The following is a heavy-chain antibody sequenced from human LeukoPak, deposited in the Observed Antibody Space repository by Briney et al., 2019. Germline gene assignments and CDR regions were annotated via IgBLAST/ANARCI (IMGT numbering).Heavy chain of an antibody. Sequence: GGSLRLSCAASGFTFSSYSMNWVRQAPGKGLEWVSSISSSSSYIYYADSVKGRFTISRDNSKNTLYLQMNSLRAEDTAVYYCAKRAPYYGGYVGYYFDCWGQGTLVTVSS. CDR2: ISSSSSYI. CDR1: GFTFSSYS. CDR3: AKRAPYYGGYVGYYFDC. D-gene: IGHD5-12*01. J-gene: IGHJ4*02. V-gene: IGHV3-21*04.